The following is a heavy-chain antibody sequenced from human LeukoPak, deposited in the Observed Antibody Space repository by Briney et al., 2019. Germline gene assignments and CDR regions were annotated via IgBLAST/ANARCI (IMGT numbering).Heavy chain of an antibody. J-gene: IGHJ6*03. V-gene: IGHV1-18*01. CDR2: ISAYNGNT. Sequence: ASVKVSCKASGYTFTSYGISWVRQAPGQGLEWMGWISAYNGNTNYAQKLQGRVTMTRNTSISTAYMELSSLRSEDTAVYYCARSHYGDYGPGLYYYYYYYMDVWGKGTTVTISS. CDR3: ARSHYGDYGPGLYYYYYYYMDV. CDR1: GYTFTSYG. D-gene: IGHD4-17*01.